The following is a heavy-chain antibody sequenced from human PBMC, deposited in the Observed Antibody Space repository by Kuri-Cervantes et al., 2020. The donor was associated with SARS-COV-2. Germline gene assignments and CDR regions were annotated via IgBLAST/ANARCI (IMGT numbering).Heavy chain of an antibody. CDR2: ISYDGSNK. CDR1: GFTFSSYA. J-gene: IGHJ4*02. Sequence: GESLKISCAASGFTFSSYAMHWVRQAPGKGLEWVAVISYDGSNKYYADSVKGRFTISRDNSKNTLYLQMNSLRAEDTAVYYCARGGSSCWSQLEYWGQGTLVTVSS. CDR3: ARGGSSCWSQLEY. V-gene: IGHV3-30*04. D-gene: IGHD6-19*01.